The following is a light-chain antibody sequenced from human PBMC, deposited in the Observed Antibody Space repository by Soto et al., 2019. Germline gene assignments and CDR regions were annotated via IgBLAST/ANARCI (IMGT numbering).Light chain of an antibody. CDR2: DAS. Sequence: EIVLTQSPATLSLSPGERATLSCRASQSVSSYLAWYQQKPGQAPRLLIYDASNRATGFPARFSGSGSGTDFTLSISSREPEDFAVYYCQQRSNWPPWTFGQGTKVEIK. CDR3: QQRSNWPPWT. CDR1: QSVSSY. V-gene: IGKV3-11*01. J-gene: IGKJ1*01.